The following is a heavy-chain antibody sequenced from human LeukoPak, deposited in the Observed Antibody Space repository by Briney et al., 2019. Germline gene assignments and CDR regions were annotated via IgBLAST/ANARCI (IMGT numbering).Heavy chain of an antibody. J-gene: IGHJ4*02. Sequence: GGSLRLSCAASGFTFSSYSMHWVRQAPGKGLEWVSSISSASAYRYYADSVKGRLTISRDNAKNSLHLQMNSLRAEDSAVYYCTRGPTLIGVAGTWPLDDWGQGTLVTVSS. D-gene: IGHD6-19*01. CDR1: GFTFSSYS. CDR2: ISSASAYR. CDR3: TRGPTLIGVAGTWPLDD. V-gene: IGHV3-21*01.